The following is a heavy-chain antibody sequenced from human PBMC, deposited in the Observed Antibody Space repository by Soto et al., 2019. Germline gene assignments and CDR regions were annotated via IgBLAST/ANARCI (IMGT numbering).Heavy chain of an antibody. Sequence: PSETLSLTCAVSGYSIASGYYWAWIRQSPGKGLEWIGSIYHAGSVYYNPSLNSRVAVSLDTSKNHFSLKMTSVTAADTAVYYCARTFDYYGMDVWGQGTKVTVSS. CDR1: GYSIASGYY. J-gene: IGHJ6*02. CDR2: IYHAGSV. CDR3: ARTFDYYGMDV. V-gene: IGHV4-38-2*01.